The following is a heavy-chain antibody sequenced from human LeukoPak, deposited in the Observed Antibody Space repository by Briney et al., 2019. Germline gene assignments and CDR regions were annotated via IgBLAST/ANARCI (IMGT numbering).Heavy chain of an antibody. J-gene: IGHJ3*02. D-gene: IGHD3-22*01. CDR2: ISYDGSNK. CDR1: GFTSSSYA. V-gene: IGHV3-30-3*01. Sequence: GGSLRLSCAASGFTSSSYAMHWVRQAPDKGLEWVAVISYDGSNKYCADSVKGRFTISRDNSENSLYLQMISLRAEDTAVYYCSSPYYYDSSGYYGAFDIWGQGTMVTVSS. CDR3: SSPYYYDSSGYYGAFDI.